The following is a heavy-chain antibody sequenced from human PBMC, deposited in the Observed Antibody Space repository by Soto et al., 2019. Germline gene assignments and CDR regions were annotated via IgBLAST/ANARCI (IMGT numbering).Heavy chain of an antibody. CDR1: GGTFSSYT. J-gene: IGHJ6*02. V-gene: IGHV1-69*02. Sequence: QVQLVQSGAEVKKPGSSVKVSCKASGGTFSSYTISWVRQAPGQGLEWMGRIIPILGIANYAQKFQGRVTITADKSTSTASMELSSLRSEDTAVYYCASQRGIAVADAYYYYGMDVWGQGTTVTVSS. D-gene: IGHD6-19*01. CDR2: IIPILGIA. CDR3: ASQRGIAVADAYYYYGMDV.